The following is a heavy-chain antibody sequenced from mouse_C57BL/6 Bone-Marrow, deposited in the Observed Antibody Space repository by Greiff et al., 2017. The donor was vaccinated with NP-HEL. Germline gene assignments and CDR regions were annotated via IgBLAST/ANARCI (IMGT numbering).Heavy chain of an antibody. D-gene: IGHD2-2*01. CDR1: GYTFTSYL. V-gene: IGHV1-5*01. CDR2: IYPGNSDT. J-gene: IGHJ4*01. Sequence: EVKLQQSGTVLARPGASVKMSCKTSGYTFTSYLMHWVKQRPGQGLEWIGAIYPGNSDTSYNQKFKGKAKLTAVTSASTAYMELSSLTNEDSAVYYCTREAIYYGYDMDYWGQGTSVTVSS. CDR3: TREAIYYGYDMDY.